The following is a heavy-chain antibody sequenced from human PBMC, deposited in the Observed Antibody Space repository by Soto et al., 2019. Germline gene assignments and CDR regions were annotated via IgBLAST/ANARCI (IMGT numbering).Heavy chain of an antibody. CDR2: ISGGGSIT. Sequence: EVQLLESGGDLVQPGGSLRLSCAASGFTFTNYAMTWVRQAPGKGLEWVSTISGGGSITYYADSLKGRFTISRDNSKNTLYLQIYSLRDEDTAVYYCAKTIRGGYSSSWYYFDSWGQGTLVTVSS. V-gene: IGHV3-23*01. CDR3: AKTIRGGYSSSWYYFDS. CDR1: GFTFTNYA. D-gene: IGHD6-13*01. J-gene: IGHJ4*02.